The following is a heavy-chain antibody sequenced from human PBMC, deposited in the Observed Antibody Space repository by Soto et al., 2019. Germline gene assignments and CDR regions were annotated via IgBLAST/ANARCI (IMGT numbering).Heavy chain of an antibody. D-gene: IGHD4-4*01. CDR1: GYPFTGPS. CDR2: IIPSCGGT. J-gene: IGHJ6*02. CDR3: KGDYRTYSHGVDV. Sequence: SVKLSNKASGYPFTGPSLYWERQDPGQGLEWVGWIIPSCGGTEFAEKFQGRVTVTRDTSMWTVFLTLNSLTSDDTGVYFCKGDYRTYSHGVDVWAQGIAVPDSS. V-gene: IGHV1-2*02.